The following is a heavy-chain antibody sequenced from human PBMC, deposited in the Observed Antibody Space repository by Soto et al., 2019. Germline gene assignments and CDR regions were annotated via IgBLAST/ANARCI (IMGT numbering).Heavy chain of an antibody. CDR2: IIPIFGIG. J-gene: IGHJ6*02. V-gene: IGHV1-69*01. CDR1: GGTFNRYA. CDR3: ARSAITLFGVVSIPPHYYSEMDV. D-gene: IGHD3-3*01. Sequence: QVQLVQSGAEVKKPGSSVKVSCKASGGTFNRYAISWVRQAPGQGLEWMGGIIPIFGIGNDAQRFQGRATITADESTGTAYMELSSLRSEATGVYYCARSAITLFGVVSIPPHYYSEMDVWGQGTTVTVSS.